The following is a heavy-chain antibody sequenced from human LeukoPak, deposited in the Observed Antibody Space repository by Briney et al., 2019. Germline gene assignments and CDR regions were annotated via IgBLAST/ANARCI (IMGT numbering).Heavy chain of an antibody. CDR1: GXTFSSYG. CDR2: ISYDGTYK. CDR3: AKQDGFGGRFDY. Sequence: GRSLRLSWAASGXTFSSYGVHWVRQAPGKGLEWVAVISYDGTYKYFANSVKGRFTISRDNSKNTLYLQMTSLRAEDTAVYYCAKQDGFGGRFDYWGQGTLATVSS. D-gene: IGHD3-10*01. V-gene: IGHV3-30*18. J-gene: IGHJ4*02.